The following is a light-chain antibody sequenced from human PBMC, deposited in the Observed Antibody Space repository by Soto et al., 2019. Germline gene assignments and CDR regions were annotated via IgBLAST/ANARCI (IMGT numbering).Light chain of an antibody. CDR3: QQSYTTPLT. Sequence: DIQMTQSPSSLSAYVGDRIITTCRASQSISSHLNWYQQKPGKAPELLIYAASFLETGVPSRFSGRGSGTEFTLSISSLQPEDFATYYCQQSYTTPLTFGGGTKVEI. J-gene: IGKJ4*01. CDR2: AAS. CDR1: QSISSH. V-gene: IGKV1-39*01.